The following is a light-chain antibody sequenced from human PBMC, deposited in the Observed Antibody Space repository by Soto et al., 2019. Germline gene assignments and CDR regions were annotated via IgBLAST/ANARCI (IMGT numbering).Light chain of an antibody. CDR2: VNS. J-gene: IGLJ2*01. Sequence: QLVLTQPPSVSGAPGQRVTISCTRSSSNIGAGYDVHWYQQLPGTAPKLLIYVNSNRPSGVPDRFSGSKSGTSASLAITGLQAEDEADYYCQSYDSSLSAVVFGGGTKLTVL. CDR3: QSYDSSLSAVV. V-gene: IGLV1-40*01. CDR1: SSNIGAGYD.